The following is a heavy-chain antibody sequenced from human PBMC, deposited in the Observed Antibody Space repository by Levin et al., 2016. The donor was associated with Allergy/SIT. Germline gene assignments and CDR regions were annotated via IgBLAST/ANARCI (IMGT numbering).Heavy chain of an antibody. CDR3: AKSTSMTTVTQSFDY. CDR2: ISGSGGST. CDR1: GFTFSSYA. D-gene: IGHD4-17*01. J-gene: IGHJ4*02. V-gene: IGHV3-23*01. Sequence: GESLKISCAASGFTFSSYAMSWVRQAPGKGLEWVSAISGSGGSTYYADSVKGRFTISRDNSKNTLYLQMNSLRAEDTAVYYCAKSTSMTTVTQSFDYWGQGTLVTVSS.